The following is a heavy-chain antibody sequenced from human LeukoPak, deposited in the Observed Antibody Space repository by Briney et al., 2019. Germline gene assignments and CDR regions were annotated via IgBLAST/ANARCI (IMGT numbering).Heavy chain of an antibody. CDR1: GGSISSSSYY. CDR3: ARLSWGVPAARGAFDI. Sequence: PSETLSLTCTVSGGSISSSSYYWGWIRQPPGKGLEWVGSIYYSGSTYYNPSLKSRVTISVDTSKNQFSLKLSSVTAADTAVYYCARLSWGVPAARGAFDIWGQGTMVTVSS. V-gene: IGHV4-39*01. CDR2: IYYSGST. J-gene: IGHJ3*02. D-gene: IGHD2-2*01.